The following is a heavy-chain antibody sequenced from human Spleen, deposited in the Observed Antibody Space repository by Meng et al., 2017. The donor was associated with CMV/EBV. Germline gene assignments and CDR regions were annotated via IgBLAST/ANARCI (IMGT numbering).Heavy chain of an antibody. D-gene: IGHD2-2*01. CDR3: AKMWGQYQLLFNWLDP. CDR2: ISSGCYTI. J-gene: IGHJ5*02. V-gene: IGHV3-48*01. Sequence: SYISSGCYTIYHADSMKGRLTISRDNSKNTVYVEMNSLRVEDTAAYYCAKMWGQYQLLFNWLDPWGQGTLVTVSS.